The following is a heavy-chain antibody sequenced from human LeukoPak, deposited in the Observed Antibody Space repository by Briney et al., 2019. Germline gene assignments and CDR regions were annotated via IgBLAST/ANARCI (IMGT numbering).Heavy chain of an antibody. J-gene: IGHJ3*02. V-gene: IGHV3-9*01. D-gene: IGHD6-19*01. CDR3: AKDIPAQQWLAAFDI. CDR2: ISWNSGSI. Sequence: GGSLRLSCAASGFTFDDYAMHWVRQAPGKGLEWVSGISWNSGSIGYADSVKGRFTISRDNAENSLYLQMNSLRAEDTALYYCAKDIPAQQWLAAFDIWGQGTMVTVSS. CDR1: GFTFDDYA.